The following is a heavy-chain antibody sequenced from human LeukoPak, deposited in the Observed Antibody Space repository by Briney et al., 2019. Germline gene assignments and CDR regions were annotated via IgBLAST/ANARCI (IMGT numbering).Heavy chain of an antibody. CDR3: ARLNEILTGYRSHYFDC. CDR2: IYYSGST. V-gene: IGHV4-39*01. J-gene: IGHJ4*02. Sequence: SETLSLTCTVSGGSISSISYYWGRIRQPPGKGLEWIGNIYYSGSTYYNPSLKSRVTISVDTSKNQFSLKLSSVTAADTAVYYCARLNEILTGYRSHYFDCWGQGTLVTVSS. D-gene: IGHD3-9*01. CDR1: GGSISSISYY.